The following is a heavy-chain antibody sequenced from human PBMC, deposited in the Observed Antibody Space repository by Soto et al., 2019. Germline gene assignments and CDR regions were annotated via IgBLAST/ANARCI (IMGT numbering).Heavy chain of an antibody. CDR1: GGSVSTGGYY. Sequence: PSETLSLTCTVSGGSVSTGGYYWSWIRHLPGKGLVWIGYIYCSGSNYFNPSLKGRLTISLDTSKNQFSLMLTSVTAADTAVYYCANSVMMATIPDSWGQGTLVTVST. J-gene: IGHJ5*01. CDR3: ANSVMMATIPDS. CDR2: IYCSGSN. V-gene: IGHV4-31*03. D-gene: IGHD5-12*01.